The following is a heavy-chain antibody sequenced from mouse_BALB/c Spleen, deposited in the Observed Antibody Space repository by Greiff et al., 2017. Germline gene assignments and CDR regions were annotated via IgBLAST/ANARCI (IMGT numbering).Heavy chain of an antibody. Sequence: EVQGVESGGGLVKPGGSLKLSCAASGFTFSDYYMYWVRQTPEKRLEWVATISDGGSYTYYPDSVKGRFTISRDNAKNNLYLQMSSLKSEDTAMYYCARDRRGGFAYWGQGTLVTVSA. CDR3: ARDRRGGFAY. CDR1: GFTFSDYY. J-gene: IGHJ3*01. D-gene: IGHD1-1*02. V-gene: IGHV5-4*02. CDR2: ISDGGSYT.